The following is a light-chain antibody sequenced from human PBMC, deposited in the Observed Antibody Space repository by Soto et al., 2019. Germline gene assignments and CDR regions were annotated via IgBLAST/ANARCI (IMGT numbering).Light chain of an antibody. CDR3: QTWASGIRL. J-gene: IGLJ3*02. Sequence: QPVLTQSPSTSASLGASVKLTCTLSSGHINYAIAWHQQQPEKGPRFLMRVNSDGSHNKGDGIPDRFSASSSGSERYLTISSVESEDDADYFCQTWASGIRLFGGGTKLTVL. CDR1: SGHINYA. CDR2: VNSDGSH. V-gene: IGLV4-69*01.